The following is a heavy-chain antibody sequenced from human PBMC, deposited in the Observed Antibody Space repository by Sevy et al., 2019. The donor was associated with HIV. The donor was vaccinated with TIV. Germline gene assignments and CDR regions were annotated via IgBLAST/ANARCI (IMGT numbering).Heavy chain of an antibody. J-gene: IGHJ4*02. CDR2: IYYSGST. D-gene: IGHD6-6*01. CDR1: GASVSSGSFF. V-gene: IGHV4-61*01. Sequence: SETLSPTCSVSGASVSSGSFFWTWIRQAPGKGLEWIGYIYYSGSTNYNPSLKSRVTFSVDTSKNQFSLKLRSVTAADTAVYYCARDQAESSSTGGLDSWGPGALVTV. CDR3: ARDQAESSSTGGLDS.